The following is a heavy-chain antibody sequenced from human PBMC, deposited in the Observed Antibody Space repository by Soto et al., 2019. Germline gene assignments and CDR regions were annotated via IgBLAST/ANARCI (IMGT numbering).Heavy chain of an antibody. V-gene: IGHV3-23*01. J-gene: IGHJ4*02. CDR2: ISGSGGST. CDR3: VKTILNRYYFDY. CDR1: GFTFSSYA. Sequence: GGSLRLSCAASGFTFSSYAMSWVRQAPGKGLEWVSAISGSGGSTYYADSVKGRFTISRDNSKNTLYLQMNSLRAEDTAVYYCVKTILNRYYFDYWGQGTLVTSPQ. D-gene: IGHD3-3*01.